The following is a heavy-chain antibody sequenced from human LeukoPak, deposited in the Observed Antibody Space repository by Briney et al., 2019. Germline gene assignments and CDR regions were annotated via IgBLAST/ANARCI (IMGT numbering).Heavy chain of an antibody. CDR3: ARGLEGRSSWFNYYYYYMDV. D-gene: IGHD6-13*01. Sequence: GGSLRLSCAASGFTFSDYYMSWIRQAPGKGLEWVSYISSSGSTIYYADSVTGRFTISRDNAKNSLYPQMNSLRAEDTAVYYCARGLEGRSSWFNYYYYYMDVWGKGTTVTISS. J-gene: IGHJ6*03. V-gene: IGHV3-11*01. CDR1: GFTFSDYY. CDR2: ISSSGSTI.